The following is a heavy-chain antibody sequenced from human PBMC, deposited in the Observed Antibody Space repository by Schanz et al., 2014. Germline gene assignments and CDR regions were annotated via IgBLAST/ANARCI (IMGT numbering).Heavy chain of an antibody. CDR3: ARKMKLGVYGGKGHDSLDI. CDR1: GFIFRSFG. J-gene: IGHJ3*02. V-gene: IGHV3-33*01. CDR2: IWSDGTNE. Sequence: QGQLVESGGGVVQPGKSLRLSCATSGFIFRSFGIHWVRQAPGKGLEWVAVIWSDGTNEYYADSVKGRFTISGDSSKYTVYLQMNSLRADDTAVYYCARKMKLGVYGGKGHDSLDIWGQGTMXTVSS. D-gene: IGHD4-17*01.